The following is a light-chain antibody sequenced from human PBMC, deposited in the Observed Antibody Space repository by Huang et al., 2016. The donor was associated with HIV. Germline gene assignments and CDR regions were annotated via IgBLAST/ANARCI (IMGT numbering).Light chain of an antibody. J-gene: IGKJ2*01. CDR1: QSVSSSY. CDR2: GAS. V-gene: IGKV3-20*01. Sequence: EIVLTQSPGTLSLSPGERATLTCRVSQSVSSSYLAWYRLKPGQTPRLLIYGASSRATGVPDRFNGSGSGTDFTLTISRLEPEDFAVYYCQQYGSSPYTFGQGTKLEIK. CDR3: QQYGSSPYT.